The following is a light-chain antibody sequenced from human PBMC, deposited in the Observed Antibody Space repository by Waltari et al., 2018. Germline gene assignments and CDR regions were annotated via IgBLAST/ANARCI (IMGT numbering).Light chain of an antibody. Sequence: QSVVTQPPSASGTPGQRVTISCSGRRSNIGNNYVYVYQQLPGTAPKLFIHRNNQRPSGVPDRFSGSKSGNSASLAISDLRSEDEADYYCAVWDDALSGAVFGGGTKLTVL. CDR2: RNN. CDR1: RSNIGNNY. V-gene: IGLV1-47*01. J-gene: IGLJ3*02. CDR3: AVWDDALSGAV.